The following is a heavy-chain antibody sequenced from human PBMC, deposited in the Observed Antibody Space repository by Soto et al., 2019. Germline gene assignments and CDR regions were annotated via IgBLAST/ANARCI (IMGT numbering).Heavy chain of an antibody. D-gene: IGHD1-26*01. CDR1: GGSFSGYY. Sequence: SETLSLTCAVYGGSFSGYYWRWIRQPPGKGLEWIGEINHSGSTNYNPSLKSRVTISVDTSKNQFSLKLSSVTAADTAVYYCAGDVGATFRNWFDPWGQGTLVTVSS. CDR2: INHSGST. J-gene: IGHJ5*02. CDR3: AGDVGATFRNWFDP. V-gene: IGHV4-34*01.